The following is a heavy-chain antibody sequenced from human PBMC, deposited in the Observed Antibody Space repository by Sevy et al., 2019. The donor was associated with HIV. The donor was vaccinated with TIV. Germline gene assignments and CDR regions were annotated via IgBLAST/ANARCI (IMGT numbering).Heavy chain of an antibody. J-gene: IGHJ4*02. CDR2: ISRNGDST. V-gene: IGHV3-64D*06. CDR1: GFTLSYYG. Sequence: GGSLRLSCSASGFTLSYYGMHWVRQAPGKGLQYVSGISRNGDSTDYADSVKGRFTISRDNSKNTLYLQMSSLRAEDTAVYYCLKDLLRPVVVPAASFDYWGQGTLVTVSS. D-gene: IGHD2-2*01. CDR3: LKDLLRPVVVPAASFDY.